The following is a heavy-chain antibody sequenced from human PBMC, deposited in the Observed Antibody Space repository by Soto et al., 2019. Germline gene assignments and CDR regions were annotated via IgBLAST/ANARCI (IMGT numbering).Heavy chain of an antibody. CDR1: GFTFDDYA. CDR3: AILPRSNYAYFQH. Sequence: EVQLVESGGGLVQPGRSLRLSCAASGFTFDDYAMHWVRQAPGKGLEWVSGISWNSGSIGYADSVKGRFTISRDNAKNSLYLQMNSLRAEDTALYYCAILPRSNYAYFQHWGQGTLVTVSS. J-gene: IGHJ1*01. D-gene: IGHD4-4*01. V-gene: IGHV3-9*01. CDR2: ISWNSGSI.